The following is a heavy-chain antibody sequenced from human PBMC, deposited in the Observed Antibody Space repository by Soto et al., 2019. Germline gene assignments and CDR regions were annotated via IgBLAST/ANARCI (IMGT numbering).Heavy chain of an antibody. D-gene: IGHD3-3*01. J-gene: IGHJ6*02. V-gene: IGHV3-13*01. CDR3: ARGEGKRYYYFWSAYYSGMDV. CDR2: IGTAGDT. Sequence: EVQLVESGGGLVQPGGSLRLSCAASGFTFSSYDMHWVRQATGKGLEWVSAIGTAGDTYYPGTVKGRFTISRDNANNSLYLQMNSLRAEDTAVYYCARGEGKRYYYFWSAYYSGMDVWGQGTTVTVSS. CDR1: GFTFSSYD.